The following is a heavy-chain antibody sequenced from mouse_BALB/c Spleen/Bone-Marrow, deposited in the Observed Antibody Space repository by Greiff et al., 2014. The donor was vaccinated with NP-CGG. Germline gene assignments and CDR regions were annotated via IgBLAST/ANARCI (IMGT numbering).Heavy chain of an antibody. CDR3: ARGYSWYFDV. CDR2: IYPYNGGT. V-gene: IGHV1S29*02. D-gene: IGHD2-3*01. J-gene: IGHJ1*01. Sequence: VQLQQSGPELVKPGASVKMSCKASGYKFNDYNMHWVKQSHGKSLEWIGYIYPYNGGTGYNQKFKSKATLTVDNSSSTAYMELRSLTSEDSAVYYCARGYSWYFDVWGAGTTVTVSS. CDR1: GYKFNDYN.